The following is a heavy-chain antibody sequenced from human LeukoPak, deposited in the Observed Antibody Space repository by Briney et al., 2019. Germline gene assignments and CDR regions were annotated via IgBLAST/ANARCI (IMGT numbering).Heavy chain of an antibody. D-gene: IGHD2-2*01. CDR2: IGGSGGST. CDR1: GFTFSSYV. Sequence: GALRLSCVASGFTFSSYVMSWVRQAPGKGLEWVSGIGGSGGSTYYADSVKGRFTISRDISKNTLYVQMNSLRAADTAVYYCALGLRYCSSTSCYPYAFDIWGQGTMVTVSS. V-gene: IGHV3-23*01. J-gene: IGHJ3*02. CDR3: ALGLRYCSSTSCYPYAFDI.